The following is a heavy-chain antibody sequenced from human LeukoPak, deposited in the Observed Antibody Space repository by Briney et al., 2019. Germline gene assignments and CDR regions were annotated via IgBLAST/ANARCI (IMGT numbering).Heavy chain of an antibody. CDR2: IKQDGSEK. V-gene: IGHV3-7*01. D-gene: IGHD4-23*01. J-gene: IGHJ3*02. CDR3: ARDPSVGAFDI. CDR1: GFTFSSYW. Sequence: QPGGSLRLSCAASGFTFSSYWMGWVRQAPGKGLEWVANIKQDGSEKYYVDSVKGRFTISRDNAKNSLYLQMNSLRAEDTAVYYCARDPSVGAFDIWGQGTMVTVSS.